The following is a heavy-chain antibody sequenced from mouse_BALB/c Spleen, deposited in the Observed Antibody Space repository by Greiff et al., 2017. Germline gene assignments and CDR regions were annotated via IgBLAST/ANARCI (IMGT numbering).Heavy chain of an antibody. CDR1: GYSFTDYI. CDR3: ASYVGLAY. V-gene: IGHV1-39*01. CDR2: INPYYGST. D-gene: IGHD1-1*01. J-gene: IGHJ3*01. Sequence: EVQLQQTGPELVKPGASVKISCKASGYSFTDYIMLWVKQSHGKSLEWIGNINPYYGSTSYNLKFKGKATLTVDKSSSTAYMQLNSLTSEDSAVYYCASYVGLAYWGQGTLVTVSA.